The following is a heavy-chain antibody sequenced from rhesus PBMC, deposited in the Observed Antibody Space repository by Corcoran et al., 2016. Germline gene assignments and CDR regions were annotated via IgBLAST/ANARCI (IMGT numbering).Heavy chain of an antibody. J-gene: IGHJ6*01. V-gene: IGHV4-73*01. CDR2: IYGTRPTT. CDR1: GGSISGYYY. Sequence: QVKLQQWGEGLVKPSETLSLTCAVYGGSISGYYYWSWIRQPAGQGLEWIGYIYGTRPTTNYTPSLKNRVPIAKDTSKNQFSLKLSSVTAADTAVYYCARGGNQYSSWSYGLDSWGQGVVVTVSS. D-gene: IGHD6-13*01. CDR3: ARGGNQYSSWSYGLDS.